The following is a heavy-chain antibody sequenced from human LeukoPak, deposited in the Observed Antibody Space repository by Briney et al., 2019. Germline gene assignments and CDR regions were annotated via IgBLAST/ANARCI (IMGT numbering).Heavy chain of an antibody. CDR2: MNPNSGNT. CDR3: TRAVRDQLLSEY. V-gene: IGHV1-8*01. D-gene: IGHD2-2*01. Sequence: ASVKVSCKASGYTFSNYDVTGVRQAPGQGLEYMGWMNPNSGNTGFAQKFRGRVTMTSDASTTSAFMELMRLTSEDTAVYYCTRAVRDQLLSEYWGQGNRITVSS. CDR1: GYTFSNYD. J-gene: IGHJ4*02.